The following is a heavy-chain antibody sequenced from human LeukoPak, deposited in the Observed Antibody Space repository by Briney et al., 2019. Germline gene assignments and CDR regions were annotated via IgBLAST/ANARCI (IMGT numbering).Heavy chain of an antibody. CDR3: LRGYSYGSDAFDF. CDR1: GFTVSSNY. Sequence: GGSLRLSCAASGFTVSSNYMSWVRQAPGKGLEWVSVMYSGGNTYYADSVKGRFTISRDNAKNSVFLQMSSLRDEDTAVYYCLRGYSYGSDAFDFWGRGTLVTVS. CDR2: MYSGGNT. V-gene: IGHV3-53*01. D-gene: IGHD5-18*01. J-gene: IGHJ3*01.